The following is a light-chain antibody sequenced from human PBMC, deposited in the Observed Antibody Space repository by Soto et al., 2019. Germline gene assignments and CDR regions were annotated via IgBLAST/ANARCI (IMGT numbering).Light chain of an antibody. V-gene: IGKV3-15*01. CDR3: QQYNNWPRWT. J-gene: IGKJ1*01. Sequence: DILMTQSPATLSLSPGGRATLSCRASQSVSSNLAWYQQKPGQAPRLLIYGASTRATGIPARFSGSGSGTEFTLTISSLQSEDFAVYYCQQYNNWPRWTFGQGTKVDI. CDR2: GAS. CDR1: QSVSSN.